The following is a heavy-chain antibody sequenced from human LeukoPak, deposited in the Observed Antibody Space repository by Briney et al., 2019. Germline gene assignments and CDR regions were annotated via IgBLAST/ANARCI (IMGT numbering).Heavy chain of an antibody. CDR1: GFTFSSYG. J-gene: IGHJ4*02. D-gene: IGHD2-15*01. CDR3: AKAPVTTCSGAYCYPFDY. CDR2: ITYDGRNK. V-gene: IGHV3-30*02. Sequence: PGGSLRLSCAASGFTFSSYGIHWVRQAPGKGLEWLAFITYDGRNKYNAESVKGRFTISRDSSKNTLYLQMHSLRAGDAAVYYCAKAPVTTCSGAYCYPFDYWSQGTLVTVSS.